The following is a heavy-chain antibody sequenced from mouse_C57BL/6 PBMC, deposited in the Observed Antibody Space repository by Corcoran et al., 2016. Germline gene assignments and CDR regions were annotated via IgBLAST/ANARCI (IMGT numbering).Heavy chain of an antibody. CDR3: ARRPYGYGTGYYALDY. CDR1: GYTFTDYY. D-gene: IGHD2-2*01. Sequence: EVQLQQSGPELVKPGASVKISCKAYGYTFTDYYMNWVKQSHGKSLEWIGDINPNNGGTSYNQKFKGKATLTVDKSSSTAYMELRSLTSEDSAVYYWARRPYGYGTGYYALDYWGQGTSVTVSS. J-gene: IGHJ4*01. V-gene: IGHV1-26*01. CDR2: INPNNGGT.